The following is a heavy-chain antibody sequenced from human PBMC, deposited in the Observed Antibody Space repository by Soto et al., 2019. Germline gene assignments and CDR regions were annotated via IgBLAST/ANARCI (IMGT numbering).Heavy chain of an antibody. D-gene: IGHD3-16*01. V-gene: IGHV3-64D*06. CDR2: FSSNVQNT. J-gene: IGHJ3*02. CDR1: GCSFSSYR. CDR3: VKGGYIFAYSAFDI. Sequence: EGSLRLSCSASGCSFSSYRMYWVSQAPGKGLKYVSSFSSNVQNTYHTSSVKGRFTISTDNSKKTLYLQMSSLRPEDTAVYYCVKGGYIFAYSAFDIWGRGTMVTVSS.